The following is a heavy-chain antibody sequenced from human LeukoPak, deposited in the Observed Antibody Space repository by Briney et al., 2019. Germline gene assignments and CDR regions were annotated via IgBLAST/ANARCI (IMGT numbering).Heavy chain of an antibody. CDR2: IYYSGST. J-gene: IGHJ4*02. CDR3: ARAVTYYYGSGNYTDFDY. V-gene: IGHV4-59*01. D-gene: IGHD3-10*01. CDR1: GGSFNGYY. Sequence: SETLSLTCAVYGGSFNGYYWSWIRQPPGKGLEWIGYIYYSGSTNYNPSLKSRVTISVDTSKNQFSLKLSSVTAADTAVYYCARAVTYYYGSGNYTDFDYWGQGTLVTVSS.